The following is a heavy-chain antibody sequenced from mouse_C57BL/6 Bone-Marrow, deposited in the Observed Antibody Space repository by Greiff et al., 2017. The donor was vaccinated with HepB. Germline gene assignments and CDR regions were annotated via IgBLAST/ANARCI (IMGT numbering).Heavy chain of an antibody. V-gene: IGHV1-54*01. CDR1: GYAFTNNL. D-gene: IGHD2-3*01. CDR2: INPGSGGT. Sequence: VQLQESGAELVRPGTSVKVSCKASGYAFTNNLIEWVKQRPGQGLEWIGVINPGSGGTNYNEKFKGKATLTADKSSSTAYMQLSSLTSEDSAVYFCARFDGYYLAYWGQGTLVTVSA. J-gene: IGHJ3*01. CDR3: ARFDGYYLAY.